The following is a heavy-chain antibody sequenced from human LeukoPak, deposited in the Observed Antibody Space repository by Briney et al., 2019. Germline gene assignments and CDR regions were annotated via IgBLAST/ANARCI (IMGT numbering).Heavy chain of an antibody. Sequence: PGGSLRLSCTASGFKFHNYALHWVRQAPGKGLEWVSGISWNNKSLDYADSVKGRFIISRDNAKNSIYLQMNSLRAEDTALYYCARDWGSSGWFYFDSWGRGTLVSVSS. D-gene: IGHD6-19*01. CDR1: GFKFHNYA. CDR2: ISWNNKSL. CDR3: ARDWGSSGWFYFDS. J-gene: IGHJ4*02. V-gene: IGHV3-9*01.